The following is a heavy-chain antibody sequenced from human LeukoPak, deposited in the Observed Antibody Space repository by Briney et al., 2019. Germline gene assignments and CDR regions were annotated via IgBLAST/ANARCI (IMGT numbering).Heavy chain of an antibody. CDR3: ARGNYYGSGSPLYFDY. J-gene: IGHJ4*02. CDR1: GFTFSSYS. CDR2: ISSSSSYI. D-gene: IGHD3-10*01. Sequence: GGSLRLSCAASGFTFSSYSMNWVRQAPGKGLEWVSSISSSSSYIYCADSVKGRFTISRDNAKNSLYLQMNSLRAEDTAVYYCARGNYYGSGSPLYFDYWGQGTLVTVSS. V-gene: IGHV3-21*01.